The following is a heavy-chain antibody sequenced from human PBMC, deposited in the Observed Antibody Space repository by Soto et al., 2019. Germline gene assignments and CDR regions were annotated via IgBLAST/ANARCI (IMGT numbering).Heavy chain of an antibody. J-gene: IGHJ4*02. CDR2: ISGSGGST. D-gene: IGHD2-15*01. CDR1: GFTFSSYA. Sequence: EVQLLESGGGLVQPGGSLRLSCAASGFTFSSYAMSWVRQAPGKGLEWVSAISGSGGSTYYADSVKGRFTISRDNSKNTLDLQMNSLRAEDTAVYYCAKVGIVVVVAAKADFDYWGQGTLVTVSS. CDR3: AKVGIVVVVAAKADFDY. V-gene: IGHV3-23*01.